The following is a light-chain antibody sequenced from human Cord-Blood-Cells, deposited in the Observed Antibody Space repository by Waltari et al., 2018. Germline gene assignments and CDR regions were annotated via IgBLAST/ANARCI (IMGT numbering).Light chain of an antibody. V-gene: IGLV1-40*01. J-gene: IGLJ3*02. CDR3: QSYDSSLSGSV. Sequence: QSVLTQPPSVSGAPGPRVTISCTRSSSTIGSGYDVHSYQQLPGTAPKLLIYGNSNRPSGVPDRFSGSKSGTSASLAITGLQAEDEADYYCQSYDSSLSGSVFGGGTKLTVL. CDR2: GNS. CDR1: SSTIGSGYD.